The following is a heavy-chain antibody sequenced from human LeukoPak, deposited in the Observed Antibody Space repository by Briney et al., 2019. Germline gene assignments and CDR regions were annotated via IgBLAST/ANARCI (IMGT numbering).Heavy chain of an antibody. CDR3: AKGFSVRGRFDP. Sequence: GGAVRLSCVASGLTFSSNSMSWGRQPPGRGLEWGSGISVSGITVYADSVKGRLSISRDNPKNTLYLQMNNLRAEDTALYYCAKGFSVRGRFDPWGQGTQVTVSS. CDR1: GLTFSSNS. CDR2: ISVSGIT. J-gene: IGHJ5*02. D-gene: IGHD2-15*01. V-gene: IGHV3-23*01.